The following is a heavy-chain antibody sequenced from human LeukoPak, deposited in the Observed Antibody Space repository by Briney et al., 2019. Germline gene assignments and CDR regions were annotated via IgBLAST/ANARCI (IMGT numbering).Heavy chain of an antibody. CDR1: GFTFSSYA. V-gene: IGHV3-30*04. D-gene: IGHD4-17*01. CDR2: ISYDGSNK. J-gene: IGHJ4*02. Sequence: GGSLRLSCAASGFTFSSYAMHWVRQAPGKGLEWVAVISYDGSNKYYADSVKGRFTISRDNSKNTLYLRMNSLRAEDTAVYYCARGPSLDDYGDHFDYWGQGTLVTVSS. CDR3: ARGPSLDDYGDHFDY.